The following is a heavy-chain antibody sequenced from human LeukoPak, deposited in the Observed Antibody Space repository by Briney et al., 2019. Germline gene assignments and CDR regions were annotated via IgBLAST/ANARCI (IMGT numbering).Heavy chain of an antibody. V-gene: IGHV1-2*02. Sequence: GASVKVSCKASGYTFTGYYMHWVRQAPGQGLEWMGWINPNSGGTNYAQKFQGRVTMTRDTSISTAYMELSRLRSDDTAVYYCATRGIHYPYAFDIWGQGTMVTVSS. CDR2: INPNSGGT. D-gene: IGHD3-10*01. J-gene: IGHJ3*02. CDR3: ATRGIHYPYAFDI. CDR1: GYTFTGYY.